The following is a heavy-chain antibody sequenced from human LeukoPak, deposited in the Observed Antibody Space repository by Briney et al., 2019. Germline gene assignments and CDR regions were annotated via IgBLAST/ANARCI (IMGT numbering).Heavy chain of an antibody. V-gene: IGHV3-20*04. CDR1: GFTFDDYG. Sequence: GGSLRLSCAASGFTFDDYGLSWVRQAPGKGLEWVSGINWNGGSTGYADSVKGRFTISRDNAKNSLYLQMNSLRAEDTALYYCARVLPRYYYYYYMDVWGKGTTVTVSS. CDR2: INWNGGST. J-gene: IGHJ6*03. CDR3: ARVLPRYYYYYYMDV.